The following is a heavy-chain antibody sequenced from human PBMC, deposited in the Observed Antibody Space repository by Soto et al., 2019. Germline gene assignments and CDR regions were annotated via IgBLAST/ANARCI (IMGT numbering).Heavy chain of an antibody. Sequence: PSETLSLTCAVSGSSMSGFYWGWVRQPPGKGLEWIGSIFNSGNSYYNPSLKSRVILSVDTSKNQFSLNLTAAIAADTAVYYCAREDDGMDVWGQGTPVTVSS. V-gene: IGHV4-38-2*02. CDR3: AREDDGMDV. CDR2: IFNSGNS. J-gene: IGHJ6*02. CDR1: GSSMSGFY.